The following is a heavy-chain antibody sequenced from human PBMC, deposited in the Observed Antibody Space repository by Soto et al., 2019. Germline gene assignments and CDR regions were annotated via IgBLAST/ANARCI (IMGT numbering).Heavy chain of an antibody. CDR3: ARESEDLTSNFDY. J-gene: IGHJ4*02. CDR1: GGTFSSYA. Sequence: SVKVSCKASGGTFSSYAISWVRQAPGQGLEWMGGIIPIFGTANYAQKFQGRVTITADESTSTAYMELSSLRAEDTAVYYCARESEDLTSNFDYWGQGTLVTVSS. V-gene: IGHV1-69*13. CDR2: IIPIFGTA.